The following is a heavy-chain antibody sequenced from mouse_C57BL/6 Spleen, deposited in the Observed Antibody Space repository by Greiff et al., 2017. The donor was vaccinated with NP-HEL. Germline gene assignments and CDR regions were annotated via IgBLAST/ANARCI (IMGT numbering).Heavy chain of an antibody. CDR2: IYPGGGYT. CDR1: GYTFTNYW. CDR3: ARSATVVAGGYFDY. Sequence: QVQLQQSGAELVRPGTSVKMSCKASGYTFTNYWIGWAKQRPGHGLEWIGDIYPGGGYTNYNEKFKGKATLTADKSSSTAYMQFSSLTSEDSAIYYCARSATVVAGGYFDYWGQGTTLTVSS. V-gene: IGHV1-63*01. J-gene: IGHJ2*01. D-gene: IGHD1-1*01.